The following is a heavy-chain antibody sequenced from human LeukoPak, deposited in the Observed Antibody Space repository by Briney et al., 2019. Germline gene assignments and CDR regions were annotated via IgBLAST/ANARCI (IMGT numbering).Heavy chain of an antibody. Sequence: SLRLSCAASRFTFSDYYMSWIRQAPGNGLEWVSYISSSVSTIYYTDSVNGRFTIPRDNAKNSLYLQMTSLRAEDTAVYYCARDKRLRGEVLNAWYFDYWGQGTLVTVSS. CDR1: RFTFSDYY. J-gene: IGHJ4*02. D-gene: IGHD1-26*01. CDR2: ISSSVSTI. V-gene: IGHV3-11*04. CDR3: ARDKRLRGEVLNAWYFDY.